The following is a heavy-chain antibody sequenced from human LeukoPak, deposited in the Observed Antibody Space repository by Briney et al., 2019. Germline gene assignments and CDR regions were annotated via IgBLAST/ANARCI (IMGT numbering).Heavy chain of an antibody. D-gene: IGHD3-16*01. J-gene: IGHJ3*02. CDR1: GYTFANFY. CDR3: ARDNRGERTPGWGYGGFDI. CDR2: INTSGGTT. V-gene: IGHV1-46*01. Sequence: ASVKFSCKASGYTFANFYIHWVRQAPGQGLEWMGIINTSGGTTSYAQKFQGRVSMTRDTSTSTVYMELISLRSEDTAVYYCARDNRGERTPGWGYGGFDIWGQGTMVSVSS.